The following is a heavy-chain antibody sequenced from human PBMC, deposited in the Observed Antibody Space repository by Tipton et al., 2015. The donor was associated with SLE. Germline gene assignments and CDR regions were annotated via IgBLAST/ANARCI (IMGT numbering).Heavy chain of an antibody. D-gene: IGHD7-27*01. CDR2: ISDTGST. Sequence: TLSLTCTVSGGSIRSYYWSWIRQPPGKGLEWLGYISDTGSTSYNPSLKSRVTISVDTSKNQFSLSLISVTAADTAVYYCARLTPWGYDYWGPGMLVTVSS. V-gene: IGHV4-59*12. CDR3: ARLTPWGYDY. J-gene: IGHJ4*02. CDR1: GGSIRSYY.